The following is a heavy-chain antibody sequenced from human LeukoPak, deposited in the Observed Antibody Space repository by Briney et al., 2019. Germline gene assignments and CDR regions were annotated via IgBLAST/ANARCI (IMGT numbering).Heavy chain of an antibody. D-gene: IGHD4-23*01. CDR3: AKLAYGGNSGYFDY. CDR2: ISWNSGSI. J-gene: IGHJ4*02. CDR1: GFTFDDYA. V-gene: IGHV3-9*01. Sequence: GRSLRLSCAASGFTFDDYAMHWVRQAPGKGLEWVSGISWNSGSIGYADSVKGRFTISRDNAKNSLYLQMSSLRAEDTALYYCAKLAYGGNSGYFDYWGQGTLVTVSS.